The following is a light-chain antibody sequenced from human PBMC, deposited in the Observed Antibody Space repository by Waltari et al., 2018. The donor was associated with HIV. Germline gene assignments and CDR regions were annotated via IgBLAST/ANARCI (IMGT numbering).Light chain of an antibody. CDR2: QDW. Sequence: SYELTQPPSVSVSPGQTASITCSGHKLGDKYACWFQQKPGQSPVLVIYQDWKRPSGIPERFFGSNSGNTATLTISGTQAMDEAYYYCQAWDSNTVIFGGGTKLTVL. CDR1: KLGDKY. CDR3: QAWDSNTVI. J-gene: IGLJ2*01. V-gene: IGLV3-1*01.